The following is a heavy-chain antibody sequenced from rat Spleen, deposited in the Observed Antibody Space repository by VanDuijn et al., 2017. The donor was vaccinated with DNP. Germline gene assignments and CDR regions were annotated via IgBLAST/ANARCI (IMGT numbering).Heavy chain of an antibody. CDR1: GFTFSDYA. Sequence: EVQLVESGGGLVQPGNSLKLSCAASGFTFSDYAMAWVRQSPQKGLEWVATIIYDGSNTYYRDSVKGRFTISRDNAKNTLYIQMDSLRSEDTATYYCATQRVLLNWFAYWGQGTLVTVSS. D-gene: IGHD1-5*01. CDR2: IIYDGSNT. V-gene: IGHV5S10*01. CDR3: ATQRVLLNWFAY. J-gene: IGHJ3*01.